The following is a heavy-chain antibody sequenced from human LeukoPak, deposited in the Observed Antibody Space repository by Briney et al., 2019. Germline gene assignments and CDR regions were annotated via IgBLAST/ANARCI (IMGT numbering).Heavy chain of an antibody. Sequence: GGSLRLSCAASGFTFGAYTINWVRQAPGKGLEWVACISEGSNYIYYADSMKGRFTISRDNAKNSLYLEMNSLRVEDTAVYHCVRDSDTYGDHTTRRFDSWGQGTLVTVSS. CDR3: VRDSDTYGDHTTRRFDS. D-gene: IGHD4-17*01. V-gene: IGHV3-21*01. CDR2: ISEGSNYI. J-gene: IGHJ4*02. CDR1: GFTFGAYT.